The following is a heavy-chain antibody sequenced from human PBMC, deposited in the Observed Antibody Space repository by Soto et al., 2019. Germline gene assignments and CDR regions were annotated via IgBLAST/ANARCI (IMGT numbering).Heavy chain of an antibody. CDR3: ARDPFSTMTTPGDY. J-gene: IGHJ4*02. V-gene: IGHV3-23*01. CDR1: GFTFSSYG. CDR2: LSGNGGST. Sequence: EVQLLESGGGLVQPGGSLRLSCAGSGFTFSSYGMSWVRQAPGKGLEWVSGLSGNGGSTYYADSVKGRFSISRDNSKNTVFRQMNSLRAEDTAVYYCARDPFSTMTTPGDYWGQGTLVTVSS. D-gene: IGHD4-17*01.